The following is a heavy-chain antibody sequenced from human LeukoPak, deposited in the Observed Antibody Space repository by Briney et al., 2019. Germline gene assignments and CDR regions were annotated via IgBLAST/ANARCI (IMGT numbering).Heavy chain of an antibody. J-gene: IGHJ4*02. CDR3: AAGTPRGY. D-gene: IGHD3-10*01. CDR1: GFTFSDYT. Sequence: GGSLRLSCAASGFTFSDYTMNWVRQAPGKGLEWVSYISSSSNAIYYADSVKGRFTISRDNAKNSLYLQVNSLRADDTAVYYCAAGTPRGYWGQGTLVTVSS. V-gene: IGHV3-48*01. CDR2: ISSSSNAI.